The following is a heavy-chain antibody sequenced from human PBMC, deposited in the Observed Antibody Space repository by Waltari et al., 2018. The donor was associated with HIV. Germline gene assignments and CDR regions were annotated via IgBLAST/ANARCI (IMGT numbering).Heavy chain of an antibody. CDR2: INHSGST. D-gene: IGHD4-17*01. Sequence: QVQLQQWGAGLLKPSETLSLTCAVYGGSFSGYYWSWIRQPPGKGLEWIGEINHSGSTNYNPSLKSRVTISVDTSKNQFSLKLSSVTAADTAVYYCAIGRGVTTRSGNWFDPWGQGTLVTVSS. J-gene: IGHJ5*02. CDR1: GGSFSGYY. V-gene: IGHV4-34*01. CDR3: AIGRGVTTRSGNWFDP.